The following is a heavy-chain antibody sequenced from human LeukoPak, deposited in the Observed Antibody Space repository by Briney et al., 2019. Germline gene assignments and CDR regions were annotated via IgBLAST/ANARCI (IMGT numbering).Heavy chain of an antibody. D-gene: IGHD5-18*01. CDR2: IYYSGST. Sequence: SETLSLTCTGSGGSISSYYWSWIRQPPGKGLEWIGYIYYSGSTNYNPSLKSRVTISVDTSKNQFSLKLSSVTAADTAVYYCAREGGYSYGLAFDIWGQGTMVTVSS. V-gene: IGHV4-59*01. J-gene: IGHJ3*02. CDR3: AREGGYSYGLAFDI. CDR1: GGSISSYY.